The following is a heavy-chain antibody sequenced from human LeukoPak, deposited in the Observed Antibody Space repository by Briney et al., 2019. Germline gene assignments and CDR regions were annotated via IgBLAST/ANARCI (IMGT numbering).Heavy chain of an antibody. J-gene: IGHJ6*03. D-gene: IGHD6-19*01. CDR2: IRYDGSNK. V-gene: IGHV3-30*02. CDR1: GFTFSSYG. CDR3: ARGSGWPRADYYYYMDV. Sequence: PGGSLRLSCAASGFTFSSYGMHWVRQAPGKGLEWVAFIRYDGSNKYYADSVKGRFTISRDNSKNTLYLQMNSLRAEDTAVYYCARGSGWPRADYYYYMDVWGKGTTVTVSS.